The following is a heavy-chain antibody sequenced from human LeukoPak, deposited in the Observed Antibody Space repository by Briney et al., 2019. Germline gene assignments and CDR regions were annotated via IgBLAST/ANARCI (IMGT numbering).Heavy chain of an antibody. CDR3: ARVVPTQSLASHHDY. J-gene: IGHJ4*02. CDR1: GFTFSDYY. V-gene: IGHV4-31*02. CDR2: IYYSGST. Sequence: LRLSCAASGFTFSDYYMSWIRQHPGKGLEWIGYIYYSGSTYYNPSLKSRVTISVDTSKNQFSLKLSSVTAADTAVYYCARVVPTQSLASHHDYWGQGTLVTVSS. D-gene: IGHD6-19*01.